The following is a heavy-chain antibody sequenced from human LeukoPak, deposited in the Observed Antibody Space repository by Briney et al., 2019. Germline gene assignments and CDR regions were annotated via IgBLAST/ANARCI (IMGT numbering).Heavy chain of an antibody. CDR3: AKVLRSNYGNYFDY. D-gene: IGHD4-11*01. CDR2: ISGSGGST. J-gene: IGHJ4*02. CDR1: GFTFSSYA. Sequence: GGSLRLSCAASGFTFSSYAMSWVRQAPGKGLEWVSAISGSGGSTYYADSVKGRFTISRDNYKNTLYLQMNSLRAEDTAVYYCAKVLRSNYGNYFDYWGQGTLVTVSS. V-gene: IGHV3-23*01.